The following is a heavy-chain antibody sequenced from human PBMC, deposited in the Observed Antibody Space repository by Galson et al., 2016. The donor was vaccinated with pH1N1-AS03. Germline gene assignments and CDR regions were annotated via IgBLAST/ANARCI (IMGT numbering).Heavy chain of an antibody. Sequence: SLRLSCAASGFTFSDFAMHWVRQAPGKGLDWVAVISYDGSNKYYADSVKGRFTISRDSYKNTLYLQMNSLRPEDTAMYYCARDYIVGATRGAGTFDVWGHGTMVTVSS. CDR3: ARDYIVGATRGAGTFDV. CDR2: ISYDGSNK. J-gene: IGHJ3*01. V-gene: IGHV3-30-3*01. D-gene: IGHD1-26*01. CDR1: GFTFSDFA.